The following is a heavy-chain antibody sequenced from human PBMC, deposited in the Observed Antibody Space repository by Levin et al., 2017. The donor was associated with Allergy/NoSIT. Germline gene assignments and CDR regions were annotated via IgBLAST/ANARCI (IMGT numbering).Heavy chain of an antibody. CDR1: GFSLSTSGMS. Sequence: SGPTLVKPTQTLTLTCTFSGFSLSTSGMSVSWIRQPPGKALEWLALFDWENDRYKSPSLRARLTISKDTSKNQVVLTMTNMDPADTATYYCARTRTSRRGYPEDFEYWGQGILVTVSS. J-gene: IGHJ4*02. D-gene: IGHD3-3*01. V-gene: IGHV2-70*13. CDR2: FDWENDR. CDR3: ARTRTSRRGYPEDFEY.